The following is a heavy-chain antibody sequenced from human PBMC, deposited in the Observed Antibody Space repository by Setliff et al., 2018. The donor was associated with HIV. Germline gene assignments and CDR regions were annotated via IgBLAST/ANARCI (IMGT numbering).Heavy chain of an antibody. CDR3: ARNRVPSSL. CDR1: GYSISSSNW. CDR2: IYYSGSI. Sequence: SETLSLTCAVSGYSISSSNWWGWIRQPPGKGLEWIGYIYYSGSIYYNPSLMSRVTISLDTPKNQFSLKLNSVIAADTAVYYCARNRVPSSLWGQGTLVNVSS. V-gene: IGHV4-28*05. J-gene: IGHJ4*02. D-gene: IGHD3-10*01.